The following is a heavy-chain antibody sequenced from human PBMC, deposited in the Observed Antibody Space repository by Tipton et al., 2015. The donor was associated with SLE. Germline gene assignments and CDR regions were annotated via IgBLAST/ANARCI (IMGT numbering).Heavy chain of an antibody. D-gene: IGHD6-13*01. CDR1: GVSIRSDY. V-gene: IGHV4-59*01. CDR3: ARDTAGARVFYYLDA. CDR2: IYYTGST. J-gene: IGHJ6*03. Sequence: TLSLTCNVSGVSIRSDYWSWIRQPPGKGLEWNGYIYYTGSTNYNPSLKRRVTISVDTSKNQLSLKVRSVTAPGTAVYFCARDTAGARVFYYLDAWGTGSSVSVSS.